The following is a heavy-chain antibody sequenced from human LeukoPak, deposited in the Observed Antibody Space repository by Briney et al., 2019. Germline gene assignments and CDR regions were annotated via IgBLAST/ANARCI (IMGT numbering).Heavy chain of an antibody. J-gene: IGHJ4*02. Sequence: SVKVSCKASGGTFSSYAISWVRQAPGQGLEWMGGIIPIFGTANYAQKFQGRVTITADESTSTAYMELSSLRSEDTAVYYCARDKGYYYDSSGYYHFDYWGQGTLVTVSS. D-gene: IGHD3-22*01. CDR2: IIPIFGTA. CDR1: GGTFSSYA. V-gene: IGHV1-69*13. CDR3: ARDKGYYYDSSGYYHFDY.